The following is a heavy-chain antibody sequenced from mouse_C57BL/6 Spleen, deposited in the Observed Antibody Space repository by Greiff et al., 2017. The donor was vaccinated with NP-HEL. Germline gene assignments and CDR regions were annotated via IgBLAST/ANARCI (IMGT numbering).Heavy chain of an antibody. CDR2: INPGSGGT. V-gene: IGHV1-54*01. Sequence: QVQLQQSGAELVRPGTSVKVSCKASGYAFTNYLIEWVKQRPGQGLEWIGVINPGSGGTNYNEKLKGKATLTADKSSITAYMQLSSLTSEDSAFYFGARGWDPWFAYWVQGTLLTVSA. J-gene: IGHJ3*01. CDR1: GYAFTNYL. CDR3: ARGWDPWFAY. D-gene: IGHD4-1*01.